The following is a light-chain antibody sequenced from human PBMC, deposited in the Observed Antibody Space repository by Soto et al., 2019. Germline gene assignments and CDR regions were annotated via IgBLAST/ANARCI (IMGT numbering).Light chain of an antibody. J-gene: IGKJ1*01. CDR2: KVS. CDR3: MQGTYWPRT. V-gene: IGKV2-30*02. Sequence: DVVMTQSPLSLPVTLGQPASISCRSNQSLVHSDGIAYFSWFQQRPGRSPRRLIYKVSNRDSGVPARFSGSGSGTDFALKISRVEAEDVGVYYCMQGTYWPRTFGQGTKVDI. CDR1: QSLVHSDGIAY.